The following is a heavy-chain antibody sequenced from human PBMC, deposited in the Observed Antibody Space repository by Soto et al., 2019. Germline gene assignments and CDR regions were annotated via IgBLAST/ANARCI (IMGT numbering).Heavy chain of an antibody. J-gene: IGHJ4*02. Sequence: QVHLVQSGAEVKKPGASVKVSCKGSGYTFTSYGITWVRQAPGHGLEWMGWISAHNGNTNYAQKLQGRVTGTRDTPTSTAYMELRSLRSDDTAVYYCARGRYGDYWGQGALVTVSS. D-gene: IGHD1-1*01. CDR1: GYTFTSYG. CDR3: ARGRYGDY. V-gene: IGHV1-18*01. CDR2: ISAHNGNT.